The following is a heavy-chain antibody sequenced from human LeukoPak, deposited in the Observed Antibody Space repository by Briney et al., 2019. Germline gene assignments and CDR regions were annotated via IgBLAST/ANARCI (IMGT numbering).Heavy chain of an antibody. J-gene: IGHJ4*02. Sequence: GGSLRLSCAASGFTFSSYAMHWVRQAPGKGLEWVAVISYDGSNKYYADSVKGRFTISRDNSKNTLYLQMNSLRAEDTAVYYCARDPTIHDYGDNRFDYWGQGTLVTVSS. V-gene: IGHV3-30-3*01. CDR2: ISYDGSNK. CDR1: GFTFSSYA. D-gene: IGHD4-17*01. CDR3: ARDPTIHDYGDNRFDY.